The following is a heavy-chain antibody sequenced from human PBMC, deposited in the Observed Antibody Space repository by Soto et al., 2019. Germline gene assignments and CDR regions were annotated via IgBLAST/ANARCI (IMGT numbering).Heavy chain of an antibody. CDR3: ATVSGPGIYYDSSGYYYYFDY. D-gene: IGHD3-22*01. CDR2: FDPEDGET. CDR1: GYTLTELS. J-gene: IGHJ4*02. Sequence: ASVKGSCKVSGYTLTELSMHWERQAPGKELEWMGGFDPEDGETIYSQKVQGRVTMTEDTSTDTHYMELRSLRSEDTAGYYGATVSGPGIYYDSSGYYYYFDYWGQGTLVTVSS. V-gene: IGHV1-24*01.